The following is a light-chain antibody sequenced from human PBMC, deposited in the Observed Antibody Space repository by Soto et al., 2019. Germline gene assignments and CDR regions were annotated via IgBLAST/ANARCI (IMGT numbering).Light chain of an antibody. J-gene: IGKJ5*01. V-gene: IGKV1-33*01. CDR2: DAS. CDR3: QQYENLPT. Sequence: IQVTQSPSSLSASVGSRLTITCQASQNINNYLNWYQQKPGRAPKILIYDASNLEAGVPSRFRGSGSGTDFTFTISRLKPEDIATYYCQQYENLPTFGQGTRLEIK. CDR1: QNINNY.